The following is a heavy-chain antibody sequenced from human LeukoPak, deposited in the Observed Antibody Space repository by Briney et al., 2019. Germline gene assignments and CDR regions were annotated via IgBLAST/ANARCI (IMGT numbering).Heavy chain of an antibody. CDR2: INYSGTT. V-gene: IGHV4-39*07. Sequence: PSETLSLTCTASGGSISSSGYYWGWIRQPPRKGLEWIASINYSGTTYYNPSLKSRVTISGDRSKNQFSLKLSSVTAADTAVYYCARASGYYDFWSGYSPGHFDYWGQGTLVTVSS. CDR3: ARASGYYDFWSGYSPGHFDY. CDR1: GGSISSSGYY. D-gene: IGHD3-3*01. J-gene: IGHJ4*02.